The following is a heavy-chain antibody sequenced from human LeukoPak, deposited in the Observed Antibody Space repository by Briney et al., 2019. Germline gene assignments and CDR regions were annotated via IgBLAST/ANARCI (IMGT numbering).Heavy chain of an antibody. Sequence: SQTLSLTCTVSGGSISSGDYYWSWIRQPPGKGLGWIGYTYYSGSTYYNPSLKSRVTISVDTSKNQFSLKLSSVTAADTAVYYCARGQGYSSGWYRPDYWGQGTLVTVSS. CDR3: ARGQGYSSGWYRPDY. D-gene: IGHD6-19*01. V-gene: IGHV4-30-4*01. CDR2: TYYSGST. CDR1: GGSISSGDYY. J-gene: IGHJ4*02.